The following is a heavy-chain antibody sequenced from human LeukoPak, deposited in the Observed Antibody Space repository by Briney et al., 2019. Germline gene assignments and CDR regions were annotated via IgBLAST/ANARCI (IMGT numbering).Heavy chain of an antibody. D-gene: IGHD3-9*01. Sequence: GGSLRLSCAASGFTFSSYAMHWVRQAPGKGLEWVAVISYDGSNKYYADSVKGRFTISRDNSKNTLYLQMNSLRAEDTAVYYCARDDPDILTGYHHDAFDIWGQGTMVTVSS. CDR2: ISYDGSNK. CDR3: ARDDPDILTGYHHDAFDI. V-gene: IGHV3-30-3*01. J-gene: IGHJ3*02. CDR1: GFTFSSYA.